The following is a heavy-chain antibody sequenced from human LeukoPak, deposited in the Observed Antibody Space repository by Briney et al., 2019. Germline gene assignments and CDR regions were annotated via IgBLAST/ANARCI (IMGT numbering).Heavy chain of an antibody. D-gene: IGHD4/OR15-4a*01. J-gene: IGHJ4*02. CDR2: ISSSSSTI. CDR1: GFTFSSYS. V-gene: IGHV3-48*01. Sequence: GGSLRLSCAASGFTFSSYSMNWVRQAPGKGLEWVSYISSSSSTIYYADSVKGRFTISRDNAKNSLYLQMNSLRAEDTAVYYCARRAGAYSHPYDYWGQGALVTVSS. CDR3: ARRAGAYSHPYDY.